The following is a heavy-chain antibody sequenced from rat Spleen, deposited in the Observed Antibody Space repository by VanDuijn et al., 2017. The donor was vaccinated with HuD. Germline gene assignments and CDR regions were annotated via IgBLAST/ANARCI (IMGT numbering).Heavy chain of an antibody. J-gene: IGHJ2*01. CDR3: TTGVY. Sequence: EVQLVESNGGLVQPGRSLKLSCVVSGFTFSNSGMAWVRQAPTKGLEWVASITNSGDSTYYRDSVKGRFTISRHNAKTTLYLQMDSLRSEDTATYYCTTGVYWGQGVMVTVSS. V-gene: IGHV5-27*01. CDR1: GFTFSNSG. CDR2: ITNSGDST.